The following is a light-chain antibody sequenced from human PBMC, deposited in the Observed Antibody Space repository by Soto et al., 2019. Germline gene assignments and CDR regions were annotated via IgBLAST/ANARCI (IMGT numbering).Light chain of an antibody. J-gene: IGKJ1*01. CDR3: QQTYSRPRT. CDR1: DNIGSY. CDR2: AAS. Sequence: DIQMTQSPSSLSACVGDRVTITCRASDNIGSYLNWYQHEPGRAPRLLISAASGLQSGVPSRFSGVGSGTDFTLSISVLQPEDFATYYCQQTYSRPRTFGQGTKVV. V-gene: IGKV1-39*01.